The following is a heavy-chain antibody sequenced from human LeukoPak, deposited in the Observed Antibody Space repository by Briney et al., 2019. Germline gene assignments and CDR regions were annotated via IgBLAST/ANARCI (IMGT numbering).Heavy chain of an antibody. Sequence: SETLSLTCAVYGGSFSGYYWSWIRQPPGKGLEWIGEINHSGSTNYNPSHKSRVTISVDTSKNQFSLKLSSVTAADTAVYYCARGTLGYCSSTSCYAEIFDYWGQGTLVTVSS. D-gene: IGHD2-2*01. CDR2: INHSGST. CDR3: ARGTLGYCSSTSCYAEIFDY. J-gene: IGHJ4*02. CDR1: GGSFSGYY. V-gene: IGHV4-34*01.